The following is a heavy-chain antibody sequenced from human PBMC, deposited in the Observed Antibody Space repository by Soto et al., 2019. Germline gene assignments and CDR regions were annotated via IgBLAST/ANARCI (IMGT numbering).Heavy chain of an antibody. Sequence: PSETLSLTCAVYGGSFSGYYWSWIRQPPGKGLEWIGEINHSGSTNYNPSLKSRVTISVDTSKNQFSLKLSSVTAADTAVYYCARAYYDFWSGPCYFDHWGQGTLVNVS. V-gene: IGHV4-34*01. J-gene: IGHJ4*02. CDR3: ARAYYDFWSGPCYFDH. CDR2: INHSGST. CDR1: GGSFSGYY. D-gene: IGHD3-3*01.